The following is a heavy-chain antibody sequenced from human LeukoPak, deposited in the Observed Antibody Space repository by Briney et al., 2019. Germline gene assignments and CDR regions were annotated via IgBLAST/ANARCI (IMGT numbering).Heavy chain of an antibody. CDR1: GFTFSSYG. V-gene: IGHV3-23*01. CDR2: ISGSGGTT. Sequence: PGESLRLSCAASGFTFSSYGMSWVRQAPGKGLEWVSSISGSGGTTYYADSAKGRFTISRDNSKNTLYLQMNSLRADDTAVYSCAKDPPTVMANAFHIWGQGTMVTVS. D-gene: IGHD5-18*01. J-gene: IGHJ3*02. CDR3: AKDPPTVMANAFHI.